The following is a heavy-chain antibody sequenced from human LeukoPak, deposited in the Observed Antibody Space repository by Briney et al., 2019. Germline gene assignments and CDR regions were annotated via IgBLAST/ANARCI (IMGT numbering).Heavy chain of an antibody. J-gene: IGHJ6*02. D-gene: IGHD5-12*01. CDR2: IYYSGST. Sequence: SETLSLTCTVSGGSISSGGYYWSWIRQHPGKGLEWIGYIYYSGSTYYNPSLKSRVTISVDTSKNQFSLKLSSVTAADTAVYYCARLGYATYGMDVWGQGTTVTVSS. CDR3: ARLGYATYGMDV. V-gene: IGHV4-31*03. CDR1: GGSISSGGYY.